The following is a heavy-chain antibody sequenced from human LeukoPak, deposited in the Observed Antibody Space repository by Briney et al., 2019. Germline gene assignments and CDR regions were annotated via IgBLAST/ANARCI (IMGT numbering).Heavy chain of an antibody. CDR2: ISAYNGIT. J-gene: IGHJ4*02. Sequence: ASVKVSCKTSGYTFISHDITWVRQAPGQGLEWMGWISAYNGITNYEQKLQGRVTMTTDTLTSTAYMELRSLRSDDTAVYYCARAQYSTGWYDYWGQGTLVTVSS. D-gene: IGHD6-19*01. CDR1: GYTFISHD. CDR3: ARAQYSTGWYDY. V-gene: IGHV1-18*01.